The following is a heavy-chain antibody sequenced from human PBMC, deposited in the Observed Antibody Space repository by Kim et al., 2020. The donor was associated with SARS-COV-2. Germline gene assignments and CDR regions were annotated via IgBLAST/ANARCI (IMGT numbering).Heavy chain of an antibody. CDR2: IYYSGST. CDR1: GGSISSYY. V-gene: IGHV4-59*13. Sequence: SETLSLTCTVSGGSISSYYWSWIRQPPGKGLEWIGYIYYSGSTNYNPSLKSRVTISVDTSKNQFSLKLSSVTAADTAVYYCARFLVRGYFQHWGQGTLVTVSS. J-gene: IGHJ1*01. D-gene: IGHD3-10*01. CDR3: ARFLVRGYFQH.